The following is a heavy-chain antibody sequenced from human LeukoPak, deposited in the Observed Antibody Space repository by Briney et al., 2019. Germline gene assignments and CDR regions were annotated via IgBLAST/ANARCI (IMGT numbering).Heavy chain of an antibody. Sequence: VASVKVSCKASGYTFTSYGISWVRQAPGQGLEWMGWISAYNGNTNYAQKLQGRVTMTTDTSTSTAYMEVRSLRSEDTAVYYCVRDLGVDTTMIFFDYWGQGSVVTVSS. D-gene: IGHD5-18*01. CDR3: VRDLGVDTTMIFFDY. CDR2: ISAYNGNT. CDR1: GYTFTSYG. J-gene: IGHJ4*02. V-gene: IGHV1-18*01.